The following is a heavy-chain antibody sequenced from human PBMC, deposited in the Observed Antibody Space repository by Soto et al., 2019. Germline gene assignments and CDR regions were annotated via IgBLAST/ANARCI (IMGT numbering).Heavy chain of an antibody. V-gene: IGHV3-30*18. J-gene: IGHJ6*02. CDR2: ISYDGSNK. D-gene: IGHD2-21*02. Sequence: GGSLRLSCAASGFPFSSYGMHLVRQSPGKGLEWVAFISYDGSNKYYADSVKGRFTISRDNSKNTLYLQMNSLRAEDTAVYYCAKDYGHVGGYCSMDVWGQGTTFTVSS. CDR1: GFPFSSYG. CDR3: AKDYGHVGGYCSMDV.